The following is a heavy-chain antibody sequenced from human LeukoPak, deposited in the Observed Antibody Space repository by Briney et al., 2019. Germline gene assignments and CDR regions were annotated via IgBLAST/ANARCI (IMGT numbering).Heavy chain of an antibody. J-gene: IGHJ4*02. D-gene: IGHD3-22*01. CDR3: ARALVYDSSGYQPFDY. CDR2: IIPIFGTA. V-gene: IGHV1-69*05. Sequence: GASVKVSCKASGGTFSSYAISWVRQAPGQGLEWMGGIIPIFGTANYAQKFQSRVTITTDESTSTAYMELSSLRSEDTAVYYCARALVYDSSGYQPFDYWGQGTLVTVSS. CDR1: GGTFSSYA.